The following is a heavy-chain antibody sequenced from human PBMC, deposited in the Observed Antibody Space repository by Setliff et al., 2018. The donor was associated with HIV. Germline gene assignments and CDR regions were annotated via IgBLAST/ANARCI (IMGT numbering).Heavy chain of an antibody. D-gene: IGHD3-10*01. CDR1: GGSFSGFY. V-gene: IGHV4-34*01. J-gene: IGHJ4*02. Sequence: SETLSLTCAVYGGSFSGFYWTWIRQPPGKGLEWIGEITHGGSANYNPSLKSRVTISVDTSKNSFSLHLTSVTAADTAVYFWARARGPPLPVRDFWGQGTMVTVSS. CDR3: ARARGPPLPVRDF. CDR2: ITHGGSA.